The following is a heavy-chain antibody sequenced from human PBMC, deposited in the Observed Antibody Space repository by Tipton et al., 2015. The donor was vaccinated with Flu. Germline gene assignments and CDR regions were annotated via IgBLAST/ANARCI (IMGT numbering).Heavy chain of an antibody. V-gene: IGHV4-39*07. J-gene: IGHJ4*02. CDR2: INHSEST. CDR1: GGSISSSGYY. D-gene: IGHD5-12*01. CDR3: ARGSGYTNTFLDS. Sequence: GLVKPSESLTLTCTVSGGSISSSGYYWAWIRQPPGKGLEWIGEINHSESTNHNPSLESRVTISVDTSKNQFSLKLSSVTAADTAVYYCARGSGYTNTFLDSWGQGTVVTVSS.